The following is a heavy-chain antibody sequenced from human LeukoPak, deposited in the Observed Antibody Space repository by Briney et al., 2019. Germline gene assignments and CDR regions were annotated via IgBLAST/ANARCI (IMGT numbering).Heavy chain of an antibody. CDR1: GFTFSSYG. D-gene: IGHD6-19*01. CDR3: ANGLAAGHSSAWEFDY. V-gene: IGHV3-30*18. CDR2: ISDDGIYK. Sequence: GRSLRLSCAASGFTFSSYGMHWVRQAPGAGLEWVAAISDDGIYKYYADSVKGRITVSRDNSKNTLYLQMNSLKPEDTAVYYCANGLAAGHSSAWEFDYWGQGTLVTVSS. J-gene: IGHJ4*02.